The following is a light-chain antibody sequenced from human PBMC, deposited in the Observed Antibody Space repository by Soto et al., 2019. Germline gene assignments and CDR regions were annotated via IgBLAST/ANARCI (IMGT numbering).Light chain of an antibody. CDR1: SSNIAAGYD. CDR2: GNS. V-gene: IGLV1-40*01. Sequence: QSVLTRPPSGSGAPGQRGTISCTGSSSNIAAGYDVHWYQQLPGTAPKLLIYGNSNRPSGVPDRFSGSKSGTSASLAITGLQAEDEADYYCQSYDSSLSGVVFGGGTKLAVL. CDR3: QSYDSSLSGVV. J-gene: IGLJ2*01.